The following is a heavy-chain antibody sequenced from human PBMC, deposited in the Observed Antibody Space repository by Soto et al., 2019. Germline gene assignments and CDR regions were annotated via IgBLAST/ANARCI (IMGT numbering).Heavy chain of an antibody. D-gene: IGHD2-2*01. CDR1: GFTFSSYG. Sequence: GGSLRLSCAASGFTFSSYGMHWVRQAPGKGLEWVAVISYDGSNKYYADSVKGRFTISRDNSKNTLYLQMNSLRAEDTAVYYCAKDHLRLVVLHYYGMDVWGQGTTVTVSS. J-gene: IGHJ6*02. V-gene: IGHV3-30*18. CDR2: ISYDGSNK. CDR3: AKDHLRLVVLHYYGMDV.